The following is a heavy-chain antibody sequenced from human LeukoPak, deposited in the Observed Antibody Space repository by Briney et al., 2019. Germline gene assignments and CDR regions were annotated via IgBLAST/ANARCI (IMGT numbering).Heavy chain of an antibody. J-gene: IGHJ5*02. V-gene: IGHV3-7*02. CDR3: PRVLVEGTNWFDP. CDR1: GFTLSSYW. CDR2: INRDGSEK. D-gene: IGHD1-26*01. Sequence: GGSLRLSCAAAGFTLSSYWMSWVRQAPGKGLEWVANINRDGSEKYYVDSVKGRFTISRDNAKNSLYLQMNSLRAEDTSVYYCPRVLVEGTNWFDPWGQGTLVTVSS.